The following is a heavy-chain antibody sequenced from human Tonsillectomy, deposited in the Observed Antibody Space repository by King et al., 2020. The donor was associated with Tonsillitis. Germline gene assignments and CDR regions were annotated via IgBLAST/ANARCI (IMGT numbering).Heavy chain of an antibody. CDR3: ARYFGSYELDP. D-gene: IGHD2-21*01. CDR2: INHSGST. J-gene: IGHJ5*02. Sequence: VQLQQWGAGLLKPSETLSLTCAVYGGSFSGYYWSWIRQPPGKGLGWIGEINHSGSTNYNPSLKSRVTISVDTSKNQFSLKPSSVTAADTAVYYCARYFGSYELDPWGQGTLVTVSS. V-gene: IGHV4-34*01. CDR1: GGSFSGYY.